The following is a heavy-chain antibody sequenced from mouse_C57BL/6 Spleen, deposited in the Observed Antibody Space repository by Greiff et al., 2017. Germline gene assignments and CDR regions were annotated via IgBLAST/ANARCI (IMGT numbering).Heavy chain of an antibody. V-gene: IGHV1-80*01. Sequence: VQLQQSGAELVKPGASVKISCKASGYAFSSYWMNWVKQRPGKGLEWIGQIYPGDGDTNYNGKFKGKATLTADKSSSTAYMQLSRLTSEDSAVYFCARFTTVVAYYFDYWGQGTTLTVSS. CDR2: IYPGDGDT. CDR1: GYAFSSYW. CDR3: ARFTTVVAYYFDY. D-gene: IGHD1-1*01. J-gene: IGHJ2*01.